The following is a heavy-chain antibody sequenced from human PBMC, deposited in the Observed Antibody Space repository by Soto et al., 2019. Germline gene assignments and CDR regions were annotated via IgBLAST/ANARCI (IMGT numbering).Heavy chain of an antibody. D-gene: IGHD5-12*01. V-gene: IGHV3-74*01. CDR3: TRGASGYGNFDY. J-gene: IGHJ4*02. CDR2: INSDGSSI. Sequence: EVHLVESGGGVVQPGGSLRLSCAASGFSFSTWMHWVRQAPGKGLVWLSRINSDGSSISDADSVKGRFFVSRDNAKNTLYLQINSLTAEDTAVYYCTRGASGYGNFDYWGQGVLLTVSS. CDR1: GFSFSTW.